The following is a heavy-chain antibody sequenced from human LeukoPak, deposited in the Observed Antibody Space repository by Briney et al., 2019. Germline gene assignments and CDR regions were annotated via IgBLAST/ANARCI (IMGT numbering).Heavy chain of an antibody. CDR2: IYYSGST. CDR1: GGSISSSSYY. V-gene: IGHV4-39*07. Sequence: TSETLSLTCTVSGGSISSSSYYWGWIRQPAGKGLEWIGSIYYSGSTYYNPSLKSRVTISVDTSKNQFSLKLSSVIAADTAVYYCARVLRVRGAAAAFDYWGQGTLVTVSS. J-gene: IGHJ4*02. D-gene: IGHD3-10*01. CDR3: ARVLRVRGAAAAFDY.